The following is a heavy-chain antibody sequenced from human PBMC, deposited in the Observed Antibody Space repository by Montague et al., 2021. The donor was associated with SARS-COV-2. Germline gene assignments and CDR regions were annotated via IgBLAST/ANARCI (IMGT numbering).Heavy chain of an antibody. Sequence: TLSLTCTVSGGSISSGGYYWSWIRQHPGKGLEWIGYIYHTGSTHYNPSLKSRVTISKETSKNHFSLNLSSVTAADSAVYYCARDSGYYDSSGYSYDAFDIWGQGTTVTASS. CDR3: ARDSGYYDSSGYSYDAFDI. V-gene: IGHV4-31*03. J-gene: IGHJ3*02. D-gene: IGHD3-22*01. CDR2: IYHTGST. CDR1: GGSISSGGYY.